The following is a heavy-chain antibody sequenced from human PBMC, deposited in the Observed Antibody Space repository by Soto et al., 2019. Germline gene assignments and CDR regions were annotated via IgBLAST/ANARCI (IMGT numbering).Heavy chain of an antibody. D-gene: IGHD3-22*01. CDR1: GGSISSGGYS. V-gene: IGHV4-30-2*01. CDR3: ARGFGGYYDSSGYLQP. CDR2: IYHSGST. J-gene: IGHJ5*02. Sequence: PSETLSLTCAVSGGSISSGGYSWSWIRQPPGKGLEWIGYIYHSGSTYYNPSLKSRVTISVDRSKNQFSLKLSSVTAADTAVYYCARGFGGYYDSSGYLQPWGQGTLVTVSS.